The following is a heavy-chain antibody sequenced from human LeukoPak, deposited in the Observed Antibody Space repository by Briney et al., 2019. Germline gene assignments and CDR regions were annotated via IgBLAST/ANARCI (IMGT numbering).Heavy chain of an antibody. Sequence: GGSPRLSCAASGFTFSDRWMSWVRQPPGKGLEYVANIKQDGSEKHYADSVKGRFTISRDNVKNSLYLQMNSLRAEDTAVYYCAKDGARGYSGYDRGRPFDYWGQGTLVTVSS. CDR1: GFTFSDRW. J-gene: IGHJ4*02. CDR3: AKDGARGYSGYDRGRPFDY. V-gene: IGHV3-7*03. CDR2: IKQDGSEK. D-gene: IGHD5-12*01.